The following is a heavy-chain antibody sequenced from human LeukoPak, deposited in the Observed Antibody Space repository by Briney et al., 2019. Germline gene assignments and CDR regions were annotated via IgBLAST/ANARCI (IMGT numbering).Heavy chain of an antibody. D-gene: IGHD6-19*01. J-gene: IGHJ4*02. CDR3: GRDMEGTAVAGPNLDY. CDR2: ISYDGSNK. V-gene: IGHV3-30-3*01. Sequence: GGSLRLSCAASGFTFSSYAMHWVRQAPGKGLEWVAVISYDGSNKYYADSVKGRFTISRDNSKNTLYLQMNSLRAEDTAVYYCGRDMEGTAVAGPNLDYWGQGTLVTVSS. CDR1: GFTFSSYA.